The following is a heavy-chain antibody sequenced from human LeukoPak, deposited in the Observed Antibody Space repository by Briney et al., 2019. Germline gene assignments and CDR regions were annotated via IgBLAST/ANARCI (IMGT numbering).Heavy chain of an antibody. J-gene: IGHJ6*04. D-gene: IGHD3-10*01. Sequence: GASVKVSCKVSGYTLTELSMHWVRQAPGKGLEWMGGFDPEDGETIYAQKFQGRVTMTEDTSTDTAYMELSSLRSEDTAVYYCATATTSLIYGSGSYLVYYYYYGMDVWGKGPTVPVPS. CDR3: ATATTSLIYGSGSYLVYYYYYGMDV. V-gene: IGHV1-24*01. CDR1: GYTLTELS. CDR2: FDPEDGET.